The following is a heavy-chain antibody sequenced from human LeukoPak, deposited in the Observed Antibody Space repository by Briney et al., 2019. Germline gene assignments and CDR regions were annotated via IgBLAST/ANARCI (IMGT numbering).Heavy chain of an antibody. CDR1: GYTFTSYD. CDR2: MNPNSGNT. D-gene: IGHD4-17*01. Sequence: ASVKVSCKASGYTFTSYDINWVRQATGQGLEWMGWMNPNSGNTGYAQKFQGRVTMTRNTSISTAYMELSSLRSEDTAVYYCARGRGHDYGDYYGMDVWGQGTTVTVSS. V-gene: IGHV1-8*01. J-gene: IGHJ6*02. CDR3: ARGRGHDYGDYYGMDV.